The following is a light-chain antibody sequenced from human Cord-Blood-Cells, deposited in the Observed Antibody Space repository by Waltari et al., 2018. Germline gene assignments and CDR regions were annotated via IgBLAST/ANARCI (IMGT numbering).Light chain of an antibody. CDR1: KSVSSN. V-gene: IGKV3-15*01. CDR2: DAS. CDR3: QQYNNWPLWT. Sequence: IVMTQSPPTLSVSPGERATLSCRASKSVSSNLAWYQQKPGQAPSRLIYDASTRAPGIPARFSGSGSGTEFTLTISSLQSEDFAVYYCQQYNNWPLWTFGQGTKVEIK. J-gene: IGKJ1*01.